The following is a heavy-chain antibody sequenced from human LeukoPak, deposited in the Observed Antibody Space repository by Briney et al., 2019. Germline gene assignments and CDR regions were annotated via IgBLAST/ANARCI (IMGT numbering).Heavy chain of an antibody. CDR2: ISGSGGST. Sequence: GGSPRLSCAASGFTFSSYAMSWVRQAPGKGLEWVSAISGSGGSTYYADSVKGRFTISRDNSKNTLYLQMNSLRAEDTAVYYCAKGPMYYDFWSGFSSPLDYWGQGTLVTVSS. V-gene: IGHV3-23*01. J-gene: IGHJ4*02. D-gene: IGHD3-3*01. CDR3: AKGPMYYDFWSGFSSPLDY. CDR1: GFTFSSYA.